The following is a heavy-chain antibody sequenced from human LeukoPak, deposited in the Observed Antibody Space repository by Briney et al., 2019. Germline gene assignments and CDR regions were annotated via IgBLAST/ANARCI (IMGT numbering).Heavy chain of an antibody. Sequence: GGSLRLSCAASGFTFSSYAMSWVRQAPGKGLEWVANIKQDGSEKYYVDSVKGRFTISRDNAKNSLYLQMNSLRAEDTAVYYCARAVDIHYYGMDVWGQGTTVTVSS. CDR2: IKQDGSEK. CDR1: GFTFSSYA. V-gene: IGHV3-7*01. CDR3: ARAVDIHYYGMDV. J-gene: IGHJ6*02. D-gene: IGHD2-2*03.